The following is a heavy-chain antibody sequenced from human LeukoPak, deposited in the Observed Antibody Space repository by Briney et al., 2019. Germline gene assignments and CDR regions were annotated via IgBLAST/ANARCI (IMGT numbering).Heavy chain of an antibody. V-gene: IGHV3-66*01. CDR2: IYSGGST. CDR1: GFTVSSNS. CDR3: ARDPLSGNWFDP. J-gene: IGHJ5*02. Sequence: GGSLRLSCVASGFTVSSNSMSWVRQAPGKGLEWVSVIYSGGSTYYADSVKGRFTISRDNSKNTLYLQMNSLRAEDTAVYYCARDPLSGNWFDPWGQGTLVTVSS.